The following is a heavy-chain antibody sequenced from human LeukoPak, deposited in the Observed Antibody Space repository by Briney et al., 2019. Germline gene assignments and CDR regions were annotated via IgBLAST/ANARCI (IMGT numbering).Heavy chain of an antibody. J-gene: IGHJ4*02. V-gene: IGHV4-39*07. D-gene: IGHD3-22*01. CDR2: IYYSGST. CDR3: ARETINSRGYPFGN. CDR1: GGSISSRSYY. Sequence: SETLSLTCSVSGGSISSRSYYWGWIRQPPGKGLEWIGSIYYSGSTHYNPSLKSRVTISVDTSKNQFSLRLNSVTAADTAVYYCARETINSRGYPFGNWGQGTLVTVSS.